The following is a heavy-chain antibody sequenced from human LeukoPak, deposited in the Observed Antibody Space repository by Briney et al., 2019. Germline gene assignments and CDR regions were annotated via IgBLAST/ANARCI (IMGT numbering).Heavy chain of an antibody. D-gene: IGHD3-22*01. Sequence: TSSETLSLTCTVSGGSISSSSYYWGWIRQPPGKGLEWIGSIYYSGSTYYNPSLKSRVTISVDTSKNQFSLKLSSVTAADTAVYYCARVRYYYDSSGYYTWGQGTLVTVSS. CDR1: GGSISSSSYY. J-gene: IGHJ5*02. CDR2: IYYSGST. V-gene: IGHV4-39*07. CDR3: ARVRYYYDSSGYYT.